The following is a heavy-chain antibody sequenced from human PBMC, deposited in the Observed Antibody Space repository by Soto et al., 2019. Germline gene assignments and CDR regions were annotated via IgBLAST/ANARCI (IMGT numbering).Heavy chain of an antibody. Sequence: XTLSLPCTVSGGSLSSSSYYWGWIRQPPGKGLEWIWSIYYSGSTYYNPSLKSRVTISVDTSKNQFSLKLSSVTAADTAVYYCASQPGIVGATTFDYWGQGTLGTVSS. CDR2: IYYSGST. CDR3: ASQPGIVGATTFDY. D-gene: IGHD1-26*01. CDR1: GGSLSSSSYY. V-gene: IGHV4-39*01. J-gene: IGHJ4*02.